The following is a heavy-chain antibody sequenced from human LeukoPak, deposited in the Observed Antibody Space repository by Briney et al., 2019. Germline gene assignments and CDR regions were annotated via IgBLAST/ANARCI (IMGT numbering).Heavy chain of an antibody. CDR2: INDYTGNA. Sequence: SETLSLTCDVFGGSFTDYFWTWIRQSPGKGLEWIGEINDYTGNANYNPSLNSRVSISLEKSKNQFSLELRSVTAADTAVYYCARGRIAKIVVVHSFHYGMDVWGQGTTVTVSS. V-gene: IGHV4-34*01. D-gene: IGHD3-22*01. J-gene: IGHJ6*02. CDR3: ARGRIAKIVVVHSFHYGMDV. CDR1: GGSFTDYF.